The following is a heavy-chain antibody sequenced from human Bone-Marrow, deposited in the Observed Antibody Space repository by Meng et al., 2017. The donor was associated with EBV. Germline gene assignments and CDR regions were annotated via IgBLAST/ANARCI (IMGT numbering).Heavy chain of an antibody. V-gene: IGHV4-4*02. CDR2: IFYGGST. CDR1: GGSIRSSNW. D-gene: IGHD3-10*01. CDR3: AAGFRELVRSRDY. J-gene: IGHJ4*02. Sequence: QGHLDESGPRLVKPSGTLALTCVVSGGSIRSSNWWSWVRQPPGKGLEWIGEIFYGGSTNYNPSLESRVTISVDKSKNQFSLKLSSVTAADTAVYYCAAGFRELVRSRDYWGQGTLVTVSS.